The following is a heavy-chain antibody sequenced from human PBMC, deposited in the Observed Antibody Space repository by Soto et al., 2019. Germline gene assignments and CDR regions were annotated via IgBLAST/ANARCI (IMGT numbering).Heavy chain of an antibody. CDR2: IYTSGST. CDR1: GTSVSNYY. V-gene: IGHV4-4*07. Sequence: SETLSLTCSVSGTSVSNYYWSWIRQPAGKGLEHIGRIYTSGSTSYNPSLKSRVTMSMDTSQTQIYLNLTSVTAADTAVYYCARGGIQLSYAFDHWGKGILVTVSS. D-gene: IGHD3-10*01. J-gene: IGHJ4*02. CDR3: ARGGIQLSYAFDH.